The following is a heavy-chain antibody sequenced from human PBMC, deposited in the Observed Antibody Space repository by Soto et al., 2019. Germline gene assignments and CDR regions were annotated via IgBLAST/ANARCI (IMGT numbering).Heavy chain of an antibody. CDR3: AKREGNTYGLFH. V-gene: IGHV3-74*01. Sequence: EVQLVESGGGLVQPGGSPRLSCAASGFSFSSYWIHWVRQAPGKGLVWVSRIKTDGSSTDYADSVKGRFTISRDNAKNTLYLQMNSLRAEDTAVYYCAKREGNTYGLFHWGPGTLVTVSA. CDR1: GFSFSSYW. J-gene: IGHJ4*02. D-gene: IGHD5-18*01. CDR2: IKTDGSST.